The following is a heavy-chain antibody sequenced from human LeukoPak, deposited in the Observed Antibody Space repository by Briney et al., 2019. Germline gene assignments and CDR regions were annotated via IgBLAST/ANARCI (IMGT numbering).Heavy chain of an antibody. Sequence: SQTLSLTCAISGDSVSSNNAAWNWSRQSPSRGVEWLGRTYYRSKWYNYYPESMKSRITINSDIYKNQFSLQLSSVTPEDTAIYFCARDPFTSGWPRDWGQGTLVTVSS. D-gene: IGHD2-2*01. CDR1: GDSVSSNNAA. CDR2: TYYRSKWYN. V-gene: IGHV6-1*01. CDR3: ARDPFTSGWPRD. J-gene: IGHJ4*02.